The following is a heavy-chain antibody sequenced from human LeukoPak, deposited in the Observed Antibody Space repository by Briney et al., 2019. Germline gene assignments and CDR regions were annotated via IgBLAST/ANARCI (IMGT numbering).Heavy chain of an antibody. J-gene: IGHJ3*01. Sequence: GGSLPLSCTASGVTFSTYAMSWVRQAPGKGLEWVSAICAGGAETYYAYSEKRRFTVSRDYSKNTLYLQLSTLRADDTAVYFCAKRPRDSTGYYLGAFDGWGQGTTVTVSS. CDR3: AKRPRDSTGYYLGAFDG. V-gene: IGHV3-23*01. CDR1: GVTFSTYA. D-gene: IGHD3-22*01. CDR2: ICAGGAET.